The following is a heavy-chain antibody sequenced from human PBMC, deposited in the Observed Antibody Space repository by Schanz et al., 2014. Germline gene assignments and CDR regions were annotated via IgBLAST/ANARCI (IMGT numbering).Heavy chain of an antibody. V-gene: IGHV3-23*05. D-gene: IGHD6-13*01. CDR2: IYASGAT. CDR1: GFTFSSYA. Sequence: VQLLQFGGGLIQPGGSLRLSCAASGFTFSSYAMSWVRQAPGKGLEWVSTIYASGATYYADSVKRRFTISRDISKNTLHLQVTSLRAEDTAVYYCAREEGWGIAAAGPKHYYYGMDVWGQGTTVTVSS. J-gene: IGHJ6*02. CDR3: AREEGWGIAAAGPKHYYYGMDV.